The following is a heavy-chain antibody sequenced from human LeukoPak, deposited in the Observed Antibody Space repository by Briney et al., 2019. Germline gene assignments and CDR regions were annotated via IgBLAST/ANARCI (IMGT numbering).Heavy chain of an antibody. CDR2: IYYSGST. Sequence: SETLSLTCTVSGGSISSYYWSWIRQPPGKGLEWIGYIYYSGSTNYNPSLKSRVTISVDTSKNQFSLKLSSVTAADTAVYYCAREIVGATTWGQGTLVTVSS. CDR1: GGSISSYY. D-gene: IGHD1-26*01. V-gene: IGHV4-59*12. CDR3: AREIVGATT. J-gene: IGHJ4*02.